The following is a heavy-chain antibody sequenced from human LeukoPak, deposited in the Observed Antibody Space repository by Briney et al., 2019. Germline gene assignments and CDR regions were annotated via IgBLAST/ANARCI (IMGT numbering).Heavy chain of an antibody. CDR3: AKSGSGYYSGGWD. CDR1: GFTFSSYG. V-gene: IGHV3-23*01. J-gene: IGHJ4*02. Sequence: GGSLRLSCAASGFTFSSYGMSWVRQAPGKGLEWVSAISGSGGSTYYADSVKGRFTISRDNSKNTLYLQMNSLRAEDTAVYYCAKSGSGYYSGGWDWGQGTLVTVSS. D-gene: IGHD3-22*01. CDR2: ISGSGGST.